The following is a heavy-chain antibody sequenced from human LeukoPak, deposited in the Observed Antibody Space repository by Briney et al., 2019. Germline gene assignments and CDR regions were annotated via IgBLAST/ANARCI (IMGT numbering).Heavy chain of an antibody. J-gene: IGHJ4*02. Sequence: ASVKVSCKASGYTLTDHHIHWVQQAPGQGLEWMGWIKSNSGGIKYAEQFQGRVTMTRDASSSTVYMELSSLRSDDTATYYCARDPVDGYGHLDYWGQGILVTVSS. CDR3: ARDPVDGYGHLDY. V-gene: IGHV1-2*02. D-gene: IGHD5-12*01. CDR1: GYTLTDHH. CDR2: IKSNSGGI.